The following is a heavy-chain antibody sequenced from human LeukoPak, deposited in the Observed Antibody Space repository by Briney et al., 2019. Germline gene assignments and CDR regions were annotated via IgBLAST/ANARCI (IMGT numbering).Heavy chain of an antibody. CDR2: ISYDGSNK. D-gene: IGHD3-22*01. CDR3: AKDLHDSSGLDY. V-gene: IGHV3-30*18. CDR1: GFTFSSYG. Sequence: GGSLRLSCAASGFTFSSYGMHWVRQAPGKGLEWVAVISYDGSNKYYADSVKGRFTISRDNSKNTLYLQMNSLRAEDTAVYYCAKDLHDSSGLDYWGQGTLVTVSS. J-gene: IGHJ4*02.